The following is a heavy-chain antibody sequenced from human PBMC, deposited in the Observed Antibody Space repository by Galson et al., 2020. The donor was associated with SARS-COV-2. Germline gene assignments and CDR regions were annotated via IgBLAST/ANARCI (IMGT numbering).Heavy chain of an antibody. V-gene: IGHV1-24*01. CDR2: FDPEDGET. J-gene: IGHJ6*02. D-gene: IGHD3-16*01. Sequence: ASVKVSCKVSGYTLNELSMHWVRQAPGKGLEWMGGFDPEDGETIYAQKFQGRVTMTEDTSTDTAYMELSSLRSEDTAVYYCATAKILGDYSYGMDVWGQGTTVTVSS. CDR3: ATAKILGDYSYGMDV. CDR1: GYTLNELS.